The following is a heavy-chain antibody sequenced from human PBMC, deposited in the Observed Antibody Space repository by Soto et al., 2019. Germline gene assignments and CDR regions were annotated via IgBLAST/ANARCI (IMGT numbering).Heavy chain of an antibody. J-gene: IGHJ6*02. V-gene: IGHV6-1*01. Sequence: SQPLSLTNGISGDSVSSNSSAWNLIRQSPSRGLEWLGRTYYRSKWYNDYAVSVKSRITINPDTSKNQFSLQLNSVTPEDTAVYYCARETLSYYYGMDVWGQGTTVTVSS. CDR1: GDSVSSNSSA. CDR3: ARETLSYYYGMDV. CDR2: TYYRSKWYN.